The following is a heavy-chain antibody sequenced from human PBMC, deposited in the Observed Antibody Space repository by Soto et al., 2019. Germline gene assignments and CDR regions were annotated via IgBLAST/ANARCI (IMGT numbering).Heavy chain of an antibody. D-gene: IGHD6-13*01. CDR3: ARGAFGGQQQLVRDGFDI. V-gene: IGHV1-69*02. CDR1: GGTFNSYT. J-gene: IGHJ3*02. CDR2: IVPNFDIA. Sequence: QVQLVQSGAEVKKPGSSVKVSCKASGGTFNSYTISWVRQAPGQGLEWMGRIVPNFDIAKYAQKFQGRVTISADKSTSTAYMELSSLRSEDTAVYYCARGAFGGQQQLVRDGFDIWRQGTMVSVSS.